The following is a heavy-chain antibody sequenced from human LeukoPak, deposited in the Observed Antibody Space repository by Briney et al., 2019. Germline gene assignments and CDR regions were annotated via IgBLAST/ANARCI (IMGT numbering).Heavy chain of an antibody. CDR3: AVVPAAMRIPDAFDI. V-gene: IGHV3-21*01. D-gene: IGHD2-2*01. J-gene: IGHJ3*02. CDR1: GFTFSSYS. Sequence: GGSLRLSCAASGFTFSSYSMNGVRQAPGKGLEWVSSISSSSSYIYYADSVKGRFTISRDNAKNSLYLQMNSLRAEDTAVYYCAVVPAAMRIPDAFDIWGQGTMVTVSS. CDR2: ISSSSSYI.